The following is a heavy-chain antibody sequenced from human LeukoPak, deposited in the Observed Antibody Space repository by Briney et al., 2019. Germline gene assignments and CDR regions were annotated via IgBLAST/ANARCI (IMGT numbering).Heavy chain of an antibody. CDR1: GYTFTSYG. Sequence: VASVKVSCKASGYTFTSYGISWVRQAPGQGLEWMGWISAYNGNTNYAQKLQGRVTMTTDTSTSTAYMELRSLRSDDTAVYYCAREYRQWLGLFVFGYWGQGTLVTVSS. CDR3: AREYRQWLGLFVFGY. J-gene: IGHJ4*02. D-gene: IGHD6-19*01. V-gene: IGHV1-18*01. CDR2: ISAYNGNT.